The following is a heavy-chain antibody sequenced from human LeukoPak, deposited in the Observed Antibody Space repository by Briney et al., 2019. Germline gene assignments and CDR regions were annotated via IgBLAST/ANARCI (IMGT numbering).Heavy chain of an antibody. D-gene: IGHD5-12*01. CDR2: INAGNGNT. CDR3: ARDYATTIDY. V-gene: IGHV1-3*01. Sequence: ASVKVSCKASGGTFSSYAISWVRQAPGQRLEWMGWINAGNGNTKYSQKFQGRVTITRDTSASTAYMELSSLRSEDTAVYYCARDYATTIDYWGQGTLVTVSS. CDR1: GGTFSSYA. J-gene: IGHJ4*02.